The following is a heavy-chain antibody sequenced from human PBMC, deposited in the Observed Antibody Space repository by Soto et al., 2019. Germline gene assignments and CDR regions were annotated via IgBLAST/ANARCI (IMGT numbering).Heavy chain of an antibody. CDR2: IYYSGST. J-gene: IGHJ4*02. CDR1: GGSVSSGSYY. D-gene: IGHD2-2*01. Sequence: PSETLSLTCTVSGGSVSSGSYYWSWIRQPPGKGLEWIGYIYYSGSTNYNPSLKSRVTISVDTSKNQFSLKLSSVTAADTAVYYCAREVWGLRGRVPAAMRAFDYWGQGTLVTVSS. V-gene: IGHV4-61*01. CDR3: AREVWGLRGRVPAAMRAFDY.